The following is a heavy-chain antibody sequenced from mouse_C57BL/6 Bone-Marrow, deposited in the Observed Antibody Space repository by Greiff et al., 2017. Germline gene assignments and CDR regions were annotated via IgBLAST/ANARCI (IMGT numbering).Heavy chain of an antibody. V-gene: IGHV5-15*01. J-gene: IGHJ3*01. CDR3: ARSDGYYWFAY. CDR2: ISNLAYSI. D-gene: IGHD2-3*01. Sequence: EVQVVESGGGLVQPGGSLKLSCAASGFTFSDYGMAWVRQAPRKGPEWVAFISNLAYSIYYADTVTGRFTISRENAKNTLYLEMSSLRSEDTAMYYCARSDGYYWFAYWGQGTLVTVSA. CDR1: GFTFSDYG.